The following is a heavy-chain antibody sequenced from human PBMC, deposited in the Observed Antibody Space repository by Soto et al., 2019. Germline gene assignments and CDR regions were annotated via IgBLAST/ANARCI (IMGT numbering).Heavy chain of an antibody. CDR1: GLTFSNYG. V-gene: IGHV3-11*01. D-gene: IGHD2-15*01. J-gene: IGHJ5*01. CDR3: ARGMCSGASCFRGRHLDS. CDR2: ITRGTGSSI. Sequence: GGSLRLSCAASGLTFSNYGMGWVRQAPGKGLEWISYITRGTGSSIYYADSVKGRFTISRDNARSSPLLQMISLRAEDTAVYYCARGMCSGASCFRGRHLDSWGQGTLVTVSS.